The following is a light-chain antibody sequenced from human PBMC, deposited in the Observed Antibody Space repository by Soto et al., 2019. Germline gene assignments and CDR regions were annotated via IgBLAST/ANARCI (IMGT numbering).Light chain of an antibody. J-gene: IGKJ1*01. Sequence: DIQMTQSPSTLSGSVGDRVTITCRASQSISSWLAWYQQTPGTAPKLLIYDASSLESGVPSRFSGSGSGTEFTLTISSLQPDDFATYYCQQYNSYSRTFGQGTKGDIK. V-gene: IGKV1-5*01. CDR2: DAS. CDR3: QQYNSYSRT. CDR1: QSISSW.